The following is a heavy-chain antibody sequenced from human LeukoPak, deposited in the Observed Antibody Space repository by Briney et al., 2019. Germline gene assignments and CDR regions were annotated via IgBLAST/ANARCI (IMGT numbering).Heavy chain of an antibody. Sequence: QPGRSLRLSCAASGFTFSNYAVHWVRQAPGKGLEWVAVIQYDGTNKYYADSVKGRFAISRDNSKSTVYLQVNNLRGEDTAVYYCVKEGYSYGDDFWGQGTLVIVSS. J-gene: IGHJ4*02. CDR1: GFTFSNYA. CDR2: IQYDGTNK. D-gene: IGHD5-18*01. V-gene: IGHV3-33*05. CDR3: VKEGYSYGDDF.